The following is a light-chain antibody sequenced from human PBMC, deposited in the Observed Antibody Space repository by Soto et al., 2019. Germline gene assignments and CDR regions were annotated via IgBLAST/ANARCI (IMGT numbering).Light chain of an antibody. V-gene: IGKV1-5*03. CDR2: QAS. CDR1: QSISTW. J-gene: IGKJ1*01. CDR3: XXXXSXXXT. Sequence: DIQMTQSPSTLSASVGDRVTITCRASQSISTWLAWYQQKPGKAPKLLIYQASSLESGVPSRFSGSGSGTEFTLXXXXXQPXXXXXXXXXXXXSXXXTXGQGTKVEIK.